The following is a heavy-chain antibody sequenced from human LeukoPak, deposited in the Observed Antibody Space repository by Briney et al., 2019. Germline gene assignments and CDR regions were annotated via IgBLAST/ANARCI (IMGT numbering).Heavy chain of an antibody. J-gene: IGHJ4*02. CDR3: AREDRRYCSSTSCYAHFGY. CDR2: IIPIGVIA. D-gene: IGHD2-2*01. CDR1: GCTFSSYA. V-gene: IGHV1-69*04. Sequence: GASVKVSCKASGCTFSSYAISWVRQAPGQGLEWMGRIIPIGVIANYAQKFQGGVTITRDKSTSTDYMELSSLRAEDTAVYYCAREDRRYCSSTSCYAHFGYWGKGTMVTVSS.